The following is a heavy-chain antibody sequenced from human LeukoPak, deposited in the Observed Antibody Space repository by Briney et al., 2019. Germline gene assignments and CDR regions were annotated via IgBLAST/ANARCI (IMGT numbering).Heavy chain of an antibody. Sequence: RASVKVSCTASGYTFTGYYMHWVRQAPGQGLEWMGWINPNSGGTNYAQKFQGRVTMTRDTSISTAYMELSRLRSDDTAVYYCARAGYCSSTSCSFEPWGQGTLVTVSS. D-gene: IGHD2-2*01. J-gene: IGHJ5*02. CDR2: INPNSGGT. CDR1: GYTFTGYY. V-gene: IGHV1-2*02. CDR3: ARAGYCSSTSCSFEP.